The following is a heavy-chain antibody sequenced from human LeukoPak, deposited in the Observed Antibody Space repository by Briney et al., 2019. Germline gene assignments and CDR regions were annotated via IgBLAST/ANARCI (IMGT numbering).Heavy chain of an antibody. CDR3: ARARASGRSGFDY. V-gene: IGHV3-11*01. Sequence: GGSLRLSCAASGFTFGDYYMTWIRQAPGKGLEWLSFISSRGDSLYYADSVRGRFTISRDNANNSLFLQMNSLRAEDTAVYYCARARASGRSGFDYWGQGTLVTVSS. CDR2: ISSRGDSL. D-gene: IGHD2-15*01. J-gene: IGHJ4*02. CDR1: GFTFGDYY.